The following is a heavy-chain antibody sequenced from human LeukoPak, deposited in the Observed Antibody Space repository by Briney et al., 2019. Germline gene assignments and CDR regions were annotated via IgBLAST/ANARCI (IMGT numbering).Heavy chain of an antibody. Sequence: GSLRLSCAASGFTFSTYYMSWVRQAPGKGLEWVVNIKQDGGEKYYVDSVKGRFTISRDDAKNSLYLQMKSLRAEDTAVYYCARGRYCTGASCYFDYWGQGTLVTVSS. CDR1: GFTFSTYY. J-gene: IGHJ4*02. CDR3: ARGRYCTGASCYFDY. D-gene: IGHD2-15*01. CDR2: IKQDGGEK. V-gene: IGHV3-7*03.